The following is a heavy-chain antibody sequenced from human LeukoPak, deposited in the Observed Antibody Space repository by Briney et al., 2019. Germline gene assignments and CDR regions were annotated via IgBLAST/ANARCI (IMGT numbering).Heavy chain of an antibody. Sequence: GGSLRLSCPGSGFTFSSYWMHWVRQAPGKGLEWVANINQDGSEKYYVDSVKGRFTISRDNAKNSLYLQMNSLRAEDTAIYYCVRAMDVWGQGTTITVSS. V-gene: IGHV3-7*03. CDR3: VRAMDV. CDR2: INQDGSEK. CDR1: GFTFSSYW. J-gene: IGHJ6*02.